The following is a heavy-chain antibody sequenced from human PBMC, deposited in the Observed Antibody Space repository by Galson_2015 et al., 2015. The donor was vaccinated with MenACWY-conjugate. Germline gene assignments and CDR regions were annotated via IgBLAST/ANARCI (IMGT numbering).Heavy chain of an antibody. Sequence: SLRLSCATSGFAFGDYLMGWFRQAPGKGLEWVGYIQSKNYGANTQYAASVKDRFTISRDDSRSIAYLQMNSLKTEDRAVYYCTRADHRFCRGPNCPFAHWVQGTRCTV. CDR2: IQSKNYGANT. CDR3: TRADHRFCRGPNCPFAH. D-gene: IGHD1-1*01. CDR1: GFAFGDYL. V-gene: IGHV3-49*03. J-gene: IGHJ4*02.